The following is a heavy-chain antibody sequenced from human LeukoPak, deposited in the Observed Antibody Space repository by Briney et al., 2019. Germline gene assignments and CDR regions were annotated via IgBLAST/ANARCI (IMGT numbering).Heavy chain of an antibody. CDR1: GFTFSSYW. Sequence: PGGSLRLSCAASGFTFSSYWMSWVRQAPGKGLEWVANIKQDGSEKYYVDSVKGRFTISRDNAKNSLYLQMNSLRAEDTAVYYCARVSPYYGFSWAPSYYYGMDVWGQGTTVTVSS. V-gene: IGHV3-7*01. J-gene: IGHJ6*02. CDR2: IKQDGSEK. D-gene: IGHD3-3*01. CDR3: ARVSPYYGFSWAPSYYYGMDV.